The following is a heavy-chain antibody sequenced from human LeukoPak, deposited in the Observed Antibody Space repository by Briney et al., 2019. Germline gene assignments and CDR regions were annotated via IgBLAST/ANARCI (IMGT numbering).Heavy chain of an antibody. CDR3: ARGITGHYGNDF. CDR1: EISFSSSW. V-gene: IGHV3-74*01. D-gene: IGHD3-9*01. CDR2: VNSDGTRT. J-gene: IGHJ4*02. Sequence: GGPLTLSCAASEISFSSSWMHWVRQGPGKGLVWVSRVNSDGTRTNYADSVKGRLAISRDNAKNMLYLQMNSLRAEDTAVYYCARGITGHYGNDFWGQGTLVTVSS.